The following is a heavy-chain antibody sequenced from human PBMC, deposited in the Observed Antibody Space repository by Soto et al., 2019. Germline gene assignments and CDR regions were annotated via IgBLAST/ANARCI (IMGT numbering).Heavy chain of an antibody. CDR2: ISYDGSNK. D-gene: IGHD3-22*01. Sequence: PGGSLRLSCAASGFTFSSYAMHWVRQAPGKGLEWVAVISYDGSNKYYADSVKGRFTISRDNSKNTLYLQMISLRAEDTAVYYCASIPYDSSGYHNYYYYYGMDVWGQGTTVTVSS. CDR3: ASIPYDSSGYHNYYYYYGMDV. V-gene: IGHV3-30-3*01. J-gene: IGHJ6*02. CDR1: GFTFSSYA.